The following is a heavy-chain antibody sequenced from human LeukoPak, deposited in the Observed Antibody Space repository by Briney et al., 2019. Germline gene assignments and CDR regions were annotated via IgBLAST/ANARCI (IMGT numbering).Heavy chain of an antibody. CDR2: IIPIFGTA. CDR1: GYTFTSYG. CDR3: ARSAYSSGWYAFDY. V-gene: IGHV1-69*13. Sequence: SVKVSCKASGYTFTSYGISWVRQAPGQGLEWMGGIIPIFGTANYAQKFQGRVTITADESTSTAYMELSSLRSEDTAVYYCARSAYSSGWYAFDYWGQGTLVTVSS. J-gene: IGHJ4*02. D-gene: IGHD6-19*01.